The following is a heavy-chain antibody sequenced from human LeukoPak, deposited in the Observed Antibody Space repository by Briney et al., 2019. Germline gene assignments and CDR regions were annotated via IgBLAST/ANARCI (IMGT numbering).Heavy chain of an antibody. V-gene: IGHV3-48*02. D-gene: IGHD3-3*01. Sequence: GGSLRLSCAASGLTFSSYSMNWVRQAPGKGLEWVSYLSSSNSIIYYADSVKGRFTISRDNAKDSLYLQMNSLRDEDTAVYYCARDAPYDFWSGYQSGHMDVWGKGTTVTVSS. CDR3: ARDAPYDFWSGYQSGHMDV. J-gene: IGHJ6*03. CDR2: LSSSNSII. CDR1: GLTFSSYS.